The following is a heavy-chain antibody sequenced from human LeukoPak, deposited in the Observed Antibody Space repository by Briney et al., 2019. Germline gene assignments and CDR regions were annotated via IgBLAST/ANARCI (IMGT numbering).Heavy chain of an antibody. J-gene: IGHJ6*02. CDR1: GFTFSSYA. D-gene: IGHD4-4*01. V-gene: IGHV3-30*18. CDR3: AKLQDLDYTKVRYYGMDV. CDR2: ISYDGNNK. Sequence: SGGSLRLSCAASGFTFSSYAMSWVRQAPGKGLEWVAVISYDGNNKYYADSVKGRFTISRDNSKNTLYLQMNSLRAEDTAVYYCAKLQDLDYTKVRYYGMDVWGQGTTVTVSS.